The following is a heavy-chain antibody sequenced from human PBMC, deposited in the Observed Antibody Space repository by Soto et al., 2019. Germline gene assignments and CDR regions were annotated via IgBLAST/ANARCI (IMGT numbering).Heavy chain of an antibody. CDR2: ISGSGGST. CDR3: AKDPIFQGWFDP. D-gene: IGHD3-3*01. Sequence: EVQLLESGGGLVQPGGSLRLSCAASGFSFSSYAMSWVRQAPGKGLEWVSAISGSGGSTYYADSVKGRFTISRDNSKNTLYLQMNSLRAEDTAVYYCAKDPIFQGWFDPWGQGTLVTVSS. CDR1: GFSFSSYA. V-gene: IGHV3-23*01. J-gene: IGHJ5*02.